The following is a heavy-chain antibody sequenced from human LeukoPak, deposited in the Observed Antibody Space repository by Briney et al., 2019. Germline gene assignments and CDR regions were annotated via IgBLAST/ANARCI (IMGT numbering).Heavy chain of an antibody. CDR1: GFTFSDYW. CDR2: IETDGDEK. D-gene: IGHD5-12*01. V-gene: IGHV3-7*01. CDR3: ARDIPSGFYTPDY. J-gene: IGHJ4*02. Sequence: GGSLRLSCVASGFTFSDYWMSWVRQAPGMGLEGVANIETDGDEKNYVDSGKGRLTISRDNARNSLYLQMSSLRVEDTAVYYCARDIPSGFYTPDYWGRGTLVTVSS.